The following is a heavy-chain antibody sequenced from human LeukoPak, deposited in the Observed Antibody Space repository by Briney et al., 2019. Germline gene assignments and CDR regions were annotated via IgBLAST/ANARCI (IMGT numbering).Heavy chain of an antibody. CDR1: GGSISSSSYY. CDR3: ARHRPGVAMVDAFDI. CDR2: IYYSGST. V-gene: IGHV4-39*01. Sequence: SETLSLTCTVSGGSISSSSYYWGWIRQPPGKGLEWIGSIYYSGSTYYNPSLKSRVTISVDTSKNQFSLKLSSVTAADTAVYYCARHRPGVAMVDAFDIWGQGTMVTVSS. J-gene: IGHJ3*02. D-gene: IGHD5-18*01.